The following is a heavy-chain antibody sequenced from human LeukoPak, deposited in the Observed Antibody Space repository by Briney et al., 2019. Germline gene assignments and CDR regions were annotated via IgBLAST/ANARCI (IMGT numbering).Heavy chain of an antibody. CDR1: GGPFSGYY. D-gene: IGHD6-13*01. CDR3: AGIATGFNWFDP. V-gene: IGHV4-34*01. Sequence: SETLSLTCAVYGGPFSGYYWSWIRQPPGKGLEWIGEINHSGSTNYNPSLKSRVTISVDTSKNQFSLKLSSVTAADTAVYYCAGIATGFNWFDPWGQGTLVTVSS. J-gene: IGHJ5*02. CDR2: INHSGST.